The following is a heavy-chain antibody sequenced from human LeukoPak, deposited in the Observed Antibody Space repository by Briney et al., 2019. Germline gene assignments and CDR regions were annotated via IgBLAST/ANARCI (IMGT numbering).Heavy chain of an antibody. CDR2: VCYDGSNK. V-gene: IGHV3-33*06. CDR3: AKDLSLGAIDY. Sequence: GGSLRLSCAASVFTFSSYGMHGVRQAPGKGLEWVAVVCYDGSNKYYADSVKGRFTISRDNSKNTLYLQMNSLRAEATAVYYCAKDLSLGAIDYWGQGTLVTVSS. D-gene: IGHD1-26*01. J-gene: IGHJ4*02. CDR1: VFTFSSYG.